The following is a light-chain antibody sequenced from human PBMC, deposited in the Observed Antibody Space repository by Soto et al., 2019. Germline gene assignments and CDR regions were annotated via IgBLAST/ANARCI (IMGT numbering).Light chain of an antibody. CDR1: QSISSN. CDR3: QQYDSSPKT. V-gene: IGKV3-20*01. Sequence: EIVMTQSPATLSVSPGERVTLSCRASQSISSNLAWYQQKLGQAPRLLICGASSRAAGIPDRFSGSGSGTDFTLTISSLEPEDFAVYYCQQYDSSPKTFGRGTKVDIK. J-gene: IGKJ1*01. CDR2: GAS.